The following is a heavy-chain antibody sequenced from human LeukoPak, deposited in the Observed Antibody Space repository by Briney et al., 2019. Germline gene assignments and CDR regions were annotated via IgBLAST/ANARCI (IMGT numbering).Heavy chain of an antibody. J-gene: IGHJ4*02. Sequence: SETLSLTCTVSGGSISTYYWSWIRQPPGKGLEWIGYIYYSGSTYYNPSLKSRVIISVDTSKNQFSLKESSVTAADTAVYYCARQSAVAGKMDYWGQGTLVTVSS. CDR3: ARQSAVAGKMDY. CDR1: GGSISTYY. CDR2: IYYSGST. D-gene: IGHD6-19*01. V-gene: IGHV4-59*08.